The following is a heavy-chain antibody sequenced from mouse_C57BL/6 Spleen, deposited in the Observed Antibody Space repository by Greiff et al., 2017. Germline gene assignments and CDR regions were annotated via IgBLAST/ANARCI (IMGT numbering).Heavy chain of an antibody. V-gene: IGHV14-2*01. D-gene: IGHD3-3*01. CDR2: IDPEDGET. J-gene: IGHJ2*01. Sequence: EVQLVESGAELVKPGASVKLSCTASGFNIKDYYMHWVKQRTEQGLEWIGRIDPEDGETKYAPKFQGKATITADTSSNTAYLQRSSLTSEDTAVYYCARSRDEYYFDYWGQGTTRIVSS. CDR3: ARSRDEYYFDY. CDR1: GFNIKDYY.